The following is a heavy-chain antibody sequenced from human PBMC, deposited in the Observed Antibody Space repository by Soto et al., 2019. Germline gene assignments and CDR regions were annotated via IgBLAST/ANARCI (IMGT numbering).Heavy chain of an antibody. D-gene: IGHD6-19*01. CDR2: ISGSGGST. V-gene: IGHV3-23*01. J-gene: IGHJ4*02. CDR3: AKDRDSGWRGPFDY. Sequence: EVQLLESGGGLVQPGGSLRLSCAASGFSFNTYAMSWVRQAPGKGLEWVSAISGSGGSTYYADSVKGRFTISSDNSKNTLYLQMNRLREEDTAVYYCAKDRDSGWRGPFDYWGQGTLVTVSS. CDR1: GFSFNTYA.